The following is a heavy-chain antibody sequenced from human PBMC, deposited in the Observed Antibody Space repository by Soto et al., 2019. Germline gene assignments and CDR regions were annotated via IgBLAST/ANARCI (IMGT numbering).Heavy chain of an antibody. J-gene: IGHJ4*02. Sequence: SETLSLTCTVSGGSISSGDYYWSWIRQPPGKGLEWIGYIYYSGSTYYNPSLKSRVTILVDTSKNQFSLKLSSVTAADTAVYYCARERDYDSSGYYGVFDYWGQGTLVTVSS. V-gene: IGHV4-30-4*01. CDR3: ARERDYDSSGYYGVFDY. D-gene: IGHD3-22*01. CDR2: IYYSGST. CDR1: GGSISSGDYY.